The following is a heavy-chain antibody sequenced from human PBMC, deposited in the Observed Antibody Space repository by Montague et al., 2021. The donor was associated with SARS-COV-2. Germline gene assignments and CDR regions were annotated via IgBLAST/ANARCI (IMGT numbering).Heavy chain of an antibody. D-gene: IGHD3-10*01. J-gene: IGHJ4*02. V-gene: IGHV5-51*01. CDR1: GYSFTTYC. CDR3: ARGFGVPPESLRLFDY. CDR2: IYPGDSDP. Sequence: QSGAEAKKPGESLKISCKGSGYSFTTYCIGWVRQMPGKGLEWMGIIYPGDSDPRYSPSFQGQVTISADKSITTAYLQWSSLKASDTAMYYCARGFGVPPESLRLFDYWGQGTPVTVSS.